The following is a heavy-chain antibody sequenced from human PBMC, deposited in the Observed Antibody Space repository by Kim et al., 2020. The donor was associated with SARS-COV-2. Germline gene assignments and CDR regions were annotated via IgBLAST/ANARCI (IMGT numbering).Heavy chain of an antibody. CDR3: TTRTKRIYYYDSSGYDAFDI. V-gene: IGHV3-15*01. D-gene: IGHD3-22*01. CDR1: GFTFSNAW. J-gene: IGHJ3*02. Sequence: GGSLRLSCAASGFTFSNAWMSWVRQAPGKGLEWVGRIKSKSDGGTTDYAAPVKGRFTISRDDSKNTLYLQMNSLKTEDTAVYYCTTRTKRIYYYDSSGYDAFDIWGQGTMVTVSS. CDR2: IKSKSDGGTT.